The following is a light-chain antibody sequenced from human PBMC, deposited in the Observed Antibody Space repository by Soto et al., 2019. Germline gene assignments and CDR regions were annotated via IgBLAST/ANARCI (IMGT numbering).Light chain of an antibody. CDR3: XXYNNRPPYT. Sequence: EIVMTQSPATLSVSPGERATLSCRASQSVSSNLAWYQQKPGQAPRLLIYGASTRATGIPARFSGSGSGTEFTLTLRSLQSQDFAVXXRXXYNNRPPYTVGQGTKLEIK. CDR2: GAS. J-gene: IGKJ2*01. CDR1: QSVSSN. V-gene: IGKV3-15*01.